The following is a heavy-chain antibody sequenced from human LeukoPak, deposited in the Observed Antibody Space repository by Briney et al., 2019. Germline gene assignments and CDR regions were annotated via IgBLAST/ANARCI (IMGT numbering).Heavy chain of an antibody. CDR3: ARVGDHFHWNLDL. CDR2: IYSGATT. CDR1: GFTLSTYY. V-gene: IGHV3-53*01. Sequence: GGSLRLSCAASGFTLSTYYMNWVRQAPGKGLEWVSIIYSGATTYYADSVKGRFTISRDTSKNTVSLQMNSLRADDTAVYFCARVGDHFHWNLDLWGRGALVTVSS. J-gene: IGHJ2*01. D-gene: IGHD3-3*02.